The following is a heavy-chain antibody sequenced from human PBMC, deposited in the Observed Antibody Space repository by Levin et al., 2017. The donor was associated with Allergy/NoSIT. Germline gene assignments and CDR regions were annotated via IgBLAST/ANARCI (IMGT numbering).Heavy chain of an antibody. CDR3: ARGYWEYFVQY. D-gene: IGHD3-9*01. CDR1: GYTFTGYY. J-gene: IGHJ4*02. V-gene: IGHV1-2*02. Sequence: AGGSLRLSCKASGYTFTGYYMHWVRQAPGQGLEWMGWINPNSGGTNYAQKFQGRVTMTRDTSISTAYMELSRLRSDDTAVYYCARGYWEYFVQYWGQGTLVTVSS. CDR2: INPNSGGT.